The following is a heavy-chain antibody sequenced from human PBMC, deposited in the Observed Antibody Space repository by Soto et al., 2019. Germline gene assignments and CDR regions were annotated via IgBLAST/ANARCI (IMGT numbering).Heavy chain of an antibody. J-gene: IGHJ4*02. V-gene: IGHV3-21*01. Sequence: SLRLSSAASGFSFSSYSMNWVRQALGEGLEWVSSISSSSSYIYYADSVKGRFTISRDNARNSPYLHMNSLRAEDTDVYYRARGVGNRPTDYRGQGTLLTVSS. CDR3: ARGVGNRPTDY. CDR1: GFSFSSYS. CDR2: ISSSSSYI.